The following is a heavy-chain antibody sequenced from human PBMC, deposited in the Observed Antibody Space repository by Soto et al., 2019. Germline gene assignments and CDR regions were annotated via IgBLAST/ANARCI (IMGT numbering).Heavy chain of an antibody. CDR2: IYYSGST. V-gene: IGHV4-31*03. CDR1: GGSISSGGYY. CDR3: ARDRGDYYDSSGYYYFDY. J-gene: IGHJ4*02. D-gene: IGHD3-22*01. Sequence: SETLSLTCTVSGGSISSGGYYWSWIRQHPGKGLEWIGYIYYSGSTYYNPSLKSRVTISVDTSKNQFSLKLSSVTAADTAVYYCARDRGDYYDSSGYYYFDYWGQGTLVTVSS.